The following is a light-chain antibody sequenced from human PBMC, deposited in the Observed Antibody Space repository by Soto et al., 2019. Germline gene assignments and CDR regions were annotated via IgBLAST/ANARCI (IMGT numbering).Light chain of an antibody. CDR1: QSVLYTSNNKNY. Sequence: DIVMTQSPDSLAVSLGARATINCKSSQSVLYTSNNKNYLAWYQQKPGQPPKLLIYWASTRQSGVPERFSGSGSGTDFTLTISSLQVEDVAIYYCQRYYDSPLTFGGGTEVQIK. CDR2: WAS. V-gene: IGKV4-1*01. CDR3: QRYYDSPLT. J-gene: IGKJ4*01.